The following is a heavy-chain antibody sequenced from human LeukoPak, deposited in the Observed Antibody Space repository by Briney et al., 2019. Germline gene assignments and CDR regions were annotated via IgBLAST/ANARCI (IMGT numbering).Heavy chain of an antibody. D-gene: IGHD2-2*01. J-gene: IGHJ4*02. CDR1: GGSFSGYY. V-gene: IGHV4-34*01. CDR2: INHSGST. CDR3: ARLFWGCSSTSCGDY. Sequence: PSETLSRTCAVYGGSFSGYYWSWIRQPPGKGLEWIGEINHSGSTNYNPSLKSRVTISVDTSKNQFSLKLSSVTAADTAVYYCARLFWGCSSTSCGDYWGQGTLVTVSS.